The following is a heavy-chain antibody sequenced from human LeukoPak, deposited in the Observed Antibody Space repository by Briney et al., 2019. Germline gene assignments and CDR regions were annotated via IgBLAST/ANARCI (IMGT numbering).Heavy chain of an antibody. CDR2: INPNSGGT. V-gene: IGHV1-2*02. CDR1: VYTFTGYY. D-gene: IGHD3-22*01. Sequence: ASVKVSCKASVYTFTGYYMHWVRQAPGQGLEWMGWINPNSGGTNYAQKFQGRVTMTRDTSISTAYMELSRLRSDDPAVYYCARLMIEYYDSSGYSDFWGQGTLVTVSS. CDR3: ARLMIEYYDSSGYSDF. J-gene: IGHJ4*02.